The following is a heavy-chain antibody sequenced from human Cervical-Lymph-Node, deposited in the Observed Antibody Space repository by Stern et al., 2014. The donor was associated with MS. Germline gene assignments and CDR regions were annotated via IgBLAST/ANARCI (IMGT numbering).Heavy chain of an antibody. D-gene: IGHD2/OR15-2a*01. V-gene: IGHV5-51*03. J-gene: IGHJ5*02. CDR2: LYPDGSDT. CDR1: GNSFTNYW. CDR3: ARRIRGCNNNTCGFDL. Sequence: VQLVESGADVKKPGESLKISCKGSGNSFTNYWIGWVRQMPGKGLEWMGMLYPDGSDTRYSPSFQGQVTSAANKSISPANLQWNSLKASNTAMYYCARRIRGCNNNTCGFDLWGQGTLVTVSS.